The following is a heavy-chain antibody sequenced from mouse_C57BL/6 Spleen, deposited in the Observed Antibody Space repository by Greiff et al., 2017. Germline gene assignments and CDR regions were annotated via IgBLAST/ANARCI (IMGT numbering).Heavy chain of an antibody. CDR3: VRYPDYFDY. V-gene: IGHV1-72*01. J-gene: IGHJ2*01. D-gene: IGHD1-1*01. Sequence: QVQLKQPGAALVKPGASVKLSCKASGYTFTRYWMHWVQQRPGRGLAWIGRISPNSGGPKYNEKFKSKATLTVDKPCSTAYMQRSSLTSEDSAVYYCVRYPDYFDYWGQGTTLTVSS. CDR2: ISPNSGGP. CDR1: GYTFTRYW.